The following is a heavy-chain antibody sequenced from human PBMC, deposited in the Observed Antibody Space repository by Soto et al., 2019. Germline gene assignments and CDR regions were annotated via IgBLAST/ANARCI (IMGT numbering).Heavy chain of an antibody. V-gene: IGHV4-59*01. D-gene: IGHD6-19*01. Sequence: QVRLQESGPGLVKPSETLSLTCTVSGGSISSYYWSWIRQPPGKGLEWIGFIYYSESTNYNPSLQSRFTISVDTSKNQFSLRLTSVTAADTAVYYCARAVEMYVSGWSYFDYWGQGTLVTVSS. J-gene: IGHJ4*02. CDR3: ARAVEMYVSGWSYFDY. CDR2: IYYSEST. CDR1: GGSISSYY.